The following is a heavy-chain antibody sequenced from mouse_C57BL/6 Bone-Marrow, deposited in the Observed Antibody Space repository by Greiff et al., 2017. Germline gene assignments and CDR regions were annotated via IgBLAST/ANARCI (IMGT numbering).Heavy chain of an antibody. CDR1: EYEFPSHD. D-gene: IGHD2-4*01. CDR3: ARHYYDYDHDGYWYFDV. CDR2: INSDGGST. J-gene: IGHJ1*03. Sequence: EVKLMESGGGLVQPGESLKLSCESNEYEFPSHDMSWVRKTPEKRLELVAAINSDGGSTYYPDTMERRFIISRDNTKKTLYLQMSSLRSEDTALYYCARHYYDYDHDGYWYFDVWGTGTTVTVSS. V-gene: IGHV5-2*01.